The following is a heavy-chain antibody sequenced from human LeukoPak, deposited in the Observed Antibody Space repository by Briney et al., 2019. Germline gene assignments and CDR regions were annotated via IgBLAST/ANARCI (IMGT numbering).Heavy chain of an antibody. V-gene: IGHV3-30*19. CDR3: ARYDFWSGYRYFDY. J-gene: IGHJ4*02. CDR2: ISYDGSNK. D-gene: IGHD3-3*01. CDR1: GFTFSSYG. Sequence: GGSLRLSCAASGFTFSSYGMHWVRQAPGKGLEWVAVISYDGSNKYYADSVKGRFTIFRDNSKNTLYLQMNSLRAEDTAVYYCARYDFWSGYRYFDYWGQGTLVTVSS.